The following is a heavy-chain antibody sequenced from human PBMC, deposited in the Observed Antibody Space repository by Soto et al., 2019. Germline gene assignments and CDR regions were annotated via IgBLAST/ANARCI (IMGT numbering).Heavy chain of an antibody. CDR1: GDSISSGYYY. Sequence: SETLSLTCIVSGDSISSGYYYWSWIRQPPGKGLEWIGYIYYSGSTNYNPSLKSRVTISVDTSKNQFSLKLSSVTAADTAVYYCARLQYYFDYWGQGTLVTVS. V-gene: IGHV4-61*01. J-gene: IGHJ4*02. CDR3: ARLQYYFDY. CDR2: IYYSGST.